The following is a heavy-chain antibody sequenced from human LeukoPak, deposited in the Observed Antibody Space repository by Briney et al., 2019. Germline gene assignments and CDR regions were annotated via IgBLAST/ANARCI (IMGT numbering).Heavy chain of an antibody. V-gene: IGHV4-4*02. CDR3: ATVVRFGELVYYFDY. CDR1: GGSISSSNW. D-gene: IGHD3-10*01. CDR2: IYHSGST. J-gene: IGHJ4*02. Sequence: SGTLSLTCAVSGGSISSSNWWSWARQPPGKGLEWIGEIYHSGSTNYNPSLKSRVTISVDKSKNQFSLKLSSVTAADTALYYCATVVRFGELVYYFDYWGQGTLVTVSS.